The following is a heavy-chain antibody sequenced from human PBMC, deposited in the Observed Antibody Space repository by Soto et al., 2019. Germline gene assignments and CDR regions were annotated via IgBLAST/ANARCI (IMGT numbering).Heavy chain of an antibody. CDR3: ARDYYGSGLYYMDV. CDR1: GFTXSSNY. D-gene: IGHD3-10*01. V-gene: IGHV3-66*01. J-gene: IGHJ6*03. CDR2: IYSGGST. Sequence: GGSLRLSCAASGFTXSSNYMSWVRQAPGKGLEWVSVIYSGGSTYYADSVKGRFTISRDNSKNTLYLQMNSLRAEDTAVYYCARDYYGSGLYYMDVWGKGTTVTVSS.